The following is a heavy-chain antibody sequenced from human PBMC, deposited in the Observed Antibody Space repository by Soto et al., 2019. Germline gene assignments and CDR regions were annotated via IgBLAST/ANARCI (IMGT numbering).Heavy chain of an antibody. J-gene: IGHJ3*02. D-gene: IGHD2-21*01. V-gene: IGHV3-74*01. Sequence: EVQLVESGGGLVQPGGSLRLSCAASGFTFSTYWMHWVRQAPGKGLVWVSRINSDGRSTDYADSVKGRFTISRDNAKNTLYLQMNSLRDEDTALYYCVRGVNPFDIWGQGTMVTVSS. CDR3: VRGVNPFDI. CDR1: GFTFSTYW. CDR2: INSDGRST.